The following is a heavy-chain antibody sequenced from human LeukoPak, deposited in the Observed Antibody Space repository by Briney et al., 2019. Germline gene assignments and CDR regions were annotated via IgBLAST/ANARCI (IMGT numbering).Heavy chain of an antibody. CDR3: ASSFTMIVVVVGAFDI. J-gene: IGHJ3*02. Sequence: EASVKVSCKASGYTFTGYYMHWVRQAPGQGLEWMGRINPNSGGTNYAQKFQGRVTMTRDTSISTAYMELSRLRSDDTAVYYCASSFTMIVVVVGAFDIWGQGTMVTVSS. CDR2: INPNSGGT. V-gene: IGHV1-2*06. CDR1: GYTFTGYY. D-gene: IGHD3-22*01.